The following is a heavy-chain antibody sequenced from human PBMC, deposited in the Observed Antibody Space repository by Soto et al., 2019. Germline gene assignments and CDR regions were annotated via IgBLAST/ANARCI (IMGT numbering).Heavy chain of an antibody. CDR2: IDIAGDT. J-gene: IGHJ2*01. V-gene: IGHV3-13*01. CDR1: GFTLSNYD. D-gene: IGHD5-12*01. CDR3: ARSARWLQSRYLDL. Sequence: EVQVVESGGGLVQPGGSLRLSCAGSGFTLSNYDMHWVRQAPGKGLEWVSAIDIAGDTYYPDSVKGRFTISREIAKNSLFLQMSSLRAGDTAVYYCARSARWLQSRYLDLWGRGTLVTVSS.